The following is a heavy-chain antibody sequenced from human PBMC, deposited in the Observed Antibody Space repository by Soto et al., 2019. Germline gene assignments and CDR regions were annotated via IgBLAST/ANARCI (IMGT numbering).Heavy chain of an antibody. CDR2: ITPVFGSA. J-gene: IGHJ4*02. D-gene: IGHD3-22*01. Sequence: SVKVSCKASGGTFSSYAIDWVRQAPGQGLEWMGGITPVFGSANYAQKFQGRITVTADESTRTAYMELRSLRSEDTAVYYCARGVHYDSSGYYYFYWGQGTLVTVSS. V-gene: IGHV1-69*13. CDR3: ARGVHYDSSGYYYFY. CDR1: GGTFSSYA.